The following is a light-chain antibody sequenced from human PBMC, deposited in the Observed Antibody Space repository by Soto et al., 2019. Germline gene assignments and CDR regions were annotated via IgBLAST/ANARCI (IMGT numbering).Light chain of an antibody. Sequence: EIVLTRSPGTLSLSPGERATLSCRASQSVSSSSLAWYQQKPGQAPRLLIYGASSRATGIPDRFSGSGSGTDFTLTISRLEPEDFAVYYCQQRSNWAWTFGQGTKVDIK. V-gene: IGKV3D-20*02. J-gene: IGKJ1*01. CDR3: QQRSNWAWT. CDR1: QSVSSSS. CDR2: GAS.